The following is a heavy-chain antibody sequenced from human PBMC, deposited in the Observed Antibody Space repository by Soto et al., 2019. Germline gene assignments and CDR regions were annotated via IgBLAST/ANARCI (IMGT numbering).Heavy chain of an antibody. CDR2: FDPEDGET. J-gene: IGHJ5*02. V-gene: IGHV1-24*01. Sequence: ASVKVSCKVSGCNLTELSMHWVRQAPGKGLEWMGGFDPEDGETIYAQKFQGRVTMTEDTSTDTAYMELSSLRSEDTAVYYCAPYLVYDFWSGSSRWFDPWGQGTLVTVSS. CDR1: GCNLTELS. CDR3: APYLVYDFWSGSSRWFDP. D-gene: IGHD3-3*01.